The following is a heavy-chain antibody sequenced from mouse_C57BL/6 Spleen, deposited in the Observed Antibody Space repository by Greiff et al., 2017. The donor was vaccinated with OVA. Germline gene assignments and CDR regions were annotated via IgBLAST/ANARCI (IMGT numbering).Heavy chain of an antibody. V-gene: IGHV1-7*01. J-gene: IGHJ4*01. Sequence: VQLQQSGAELAKPGASVKLSCKASGYTFTSYWMNWVKQRPGQGLEWIGYINPSSGTNKYNQKFKDKATLTVDKSSSTAYMQLSSLTYEDSAVYYFARLTIYYDYLYAMDYWGQGTSVTVSS. D-gene: IGHD2-4*01. CDR1: GYTFTSYW. CDR3: ARLTIYYDYLYAMDY. CDR2: INPSSGTN.